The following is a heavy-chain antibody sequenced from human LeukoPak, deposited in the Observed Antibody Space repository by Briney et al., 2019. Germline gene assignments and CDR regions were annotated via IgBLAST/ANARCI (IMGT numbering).Heavy chain of an antibody. V-gene: IGHV1-69*13. J-gene: IGHJ5*02. D-gene: IGHD6-13*01. CDR3: ARDLPFDSSSWYQGWFDP. CDR2: IIPIFGTA. Sequence: GASVKVSCKASGGTFSSYAISWVRQAPGQGLEWMGGIIPIFGTANYAQKFQGRVTITADESTSTAYMELSSLRSEDTAVYYCARDLPFDSSSWYQGWFDPWGQGTLVTVSS. CDR1: GGTFSSYA.